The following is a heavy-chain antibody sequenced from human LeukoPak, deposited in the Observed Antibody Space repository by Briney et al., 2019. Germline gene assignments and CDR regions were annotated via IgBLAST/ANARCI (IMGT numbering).Heavy chain of an antibody. Sequence: ASVKVSCKASGYSFTNYDINWVRQAAGRGLEWMGWVNPNNGDAGFSQKFQGRVTLTSNTSLTTAYMELTSLTSEDTAVYYCARGLGTYWGKDFLNWFDPWGQGTLVTVSS. CDR2: VNPNNGDA. CDR3: ARGLGTYWGKDFLNWFDP. CDR1: GYSFTNYD. D-gene: IGHD7-27*01. J-gene: IGHJ5*02. V-gene: IGHV1-8*02.